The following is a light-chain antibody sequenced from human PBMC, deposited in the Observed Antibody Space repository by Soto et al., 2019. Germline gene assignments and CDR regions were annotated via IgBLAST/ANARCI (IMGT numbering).Light chain of an antibody. CDR2: VGTGGIVG. J-gene: IGLJ2*01. CDR1: SGYSNYK. V-gene: IGLV9-49*01. CDR3: GADHGSGSNFLVV. Sequence: QPELTQPPSASASLGASVTLTCTLSSGYSNYKVVWYQQRPGKGPRFVMRVGTGGIVGSKGDGIPDRFSVLGSGLNRYLTIKNIQEEDESDYHCGADHGSGSNFLVVFGGGTKLTVL.